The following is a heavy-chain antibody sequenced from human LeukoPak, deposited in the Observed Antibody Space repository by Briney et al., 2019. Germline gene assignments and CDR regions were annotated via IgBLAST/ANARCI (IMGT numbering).Heavy chain of an antibody. D-gene: IGHD2-2*02. V-gene: IGHV3-53*01. CDR2: IYSGGKT. CDR1: GFTVSSNY. J-gene: IGHJ3*02. CDR3: GRVKDQLLYDAFDI. Sequence: GGSLRLSCAASGFTVSSNYMSWVRQAPGKGLEWVSVIYSGGKTYYADSVKGRFTISRDNPKNTLYLQMNSLRAEDTAVYYCGRVKDQLLYDAFDIWGQGTMVTVSS.